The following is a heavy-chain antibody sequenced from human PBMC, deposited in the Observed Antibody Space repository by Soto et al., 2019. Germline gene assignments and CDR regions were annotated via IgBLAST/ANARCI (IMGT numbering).Heavy chain of an antibody. D-gene: IGHD3-16*01. J-gene: IGHJ4*02. CDR1: GYTFTGNT. CDR3: ARDGGGFDY. CDR2: INAGNGNT. V-gene: IGHV1-3*01. Sequence: QVQLVQSGAEVKKPGASVKVSCKASGYTFTGNTMHWVRQAPGQGLEWMGWINAGNGNTKYSQKFQGRVTITRDTSASTAYMELSSLRSEDTAVYYCARDGGGFDYWGQGTLVTVSS.